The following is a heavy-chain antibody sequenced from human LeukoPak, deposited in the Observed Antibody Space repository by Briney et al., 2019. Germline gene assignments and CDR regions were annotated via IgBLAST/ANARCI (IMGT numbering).Heavy chain of an antibody. CDR2: INPSGGST. D-gene: IGHD5-24*01. J-gene: IGHJ6*02. CDR3: ARERDLATIPVYYYYYGMDV. Sequence: EASVKVSCKASGYTFTSYYMHWVRQAPGQGLEWMGIINPSGGSTSYAQKFQGTVTMTRDTSTSTVYMELSSLRSEDTPVYYCARERDLATIPVYYYYYGMDVWGEGNTVTVSS. CDR1: GYTFTSYY. V-gene: IGHV1-46*01.